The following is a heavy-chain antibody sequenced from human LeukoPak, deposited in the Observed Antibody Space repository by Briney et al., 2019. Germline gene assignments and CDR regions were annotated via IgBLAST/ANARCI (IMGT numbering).Heavy chain of an antibody. CDR1: GYTFTSNY. J-gene: IGHJ3*02. Sequence: ASVKVSCKAFGYTFTSNYMHWVRQAPGQGPEWMGVISPSGGSTTYAQKFQGRVTLTRDMSTSTDYLELSSLRSEDTAVYYCARVNRVTTWGAFDIWGQGTMVTVSS. CDR3: ARVNRVTTWGAFDI. V-gene: IGHV1-46*01. CDR2: ISPSGGST. D-gene: IGHD4-17*01.